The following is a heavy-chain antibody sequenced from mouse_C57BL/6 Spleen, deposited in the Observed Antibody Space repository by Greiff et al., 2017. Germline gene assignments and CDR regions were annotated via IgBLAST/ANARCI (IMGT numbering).Heavy chain of an antibody. V-gene: IGHV1-61*01. CDR3: ARRLDCGYDALFAY. D-gene: IGHD2-2*01. J-gene: IGHJ3*01. CDR2: IYPSDSET. CDR1: GYTFTSYW. Sequence: VQLQQPGAELVRPGSSVKLSCKASGYTFTSYWMDWVKQRPGQGLEWIGNIYPSDSETHYNQKFKDKATLTVDKSSSTAYMQLSSLTSDDSAVYYCARRLDCGYDALFAYWGQGTLVTVSA.